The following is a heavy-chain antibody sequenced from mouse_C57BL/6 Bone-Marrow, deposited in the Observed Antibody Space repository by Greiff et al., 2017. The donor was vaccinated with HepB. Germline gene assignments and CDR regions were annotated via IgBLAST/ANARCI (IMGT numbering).Heavy chain of an antibody. CDR1: GFNIKDDY. V-gene: IGHV14-4*01. CDR2: IDPENGDT. J-gene: IGHJ4*01. CDR3: TTRGYGAMDY. Sequence: VQLQQSGAELVRPGASVKLSCTASGFNIKDDYMHWVKQRPEQGLEWIGWIDPENGDTEYASKFQGKATITADTSSNTAYLQLSSLTSEDTAVYYCTTRGYGAMDYWGQGTSVTVSS. D-gene: IGHD1-2*01.